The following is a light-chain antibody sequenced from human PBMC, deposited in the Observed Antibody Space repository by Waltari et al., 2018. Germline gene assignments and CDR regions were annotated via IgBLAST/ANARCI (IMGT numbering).Light chain of an antibody. Sequence: QSALTQPASVSGSPGQSITISCTGISSDIDGYVYVSWYQQVPGKAPKVIIYDFSNRPSVISNRFSGSKADDTASLTISGLQTEDEGIYYCSSYRSGVVFGGGTKLTVL. V-gene: IGLV2-14*03. J-gene: IGLJ3*02. CDR3: SSYRSGVV. CDR1: SSDIDGYVY. CDR2: DFS.